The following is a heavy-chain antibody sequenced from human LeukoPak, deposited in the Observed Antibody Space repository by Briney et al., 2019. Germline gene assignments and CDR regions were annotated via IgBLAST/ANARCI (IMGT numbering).Heavy chain of an antibody. J-gene: IGHJ5*02. V-gene: IGHV4-59*01. Sequence: SETLSLTCTVSGGPISSYYWSWIRQPPGKGLEWIGYIYSSGSTNYNPSLKSRVTILVDTSNNQFSLKLSSVTAADTAVYYCARGGPSSKWLDPWGQGTLVTVSS. CDR1: GGPISSYY. CDR3: ARGGPSSKWLDP. D-gene: IGHD2-15*01. CDR2: IYSSGST.